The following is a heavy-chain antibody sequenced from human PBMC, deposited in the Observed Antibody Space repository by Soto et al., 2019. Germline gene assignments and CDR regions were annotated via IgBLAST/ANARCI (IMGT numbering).Heavy chain of an antibody. V-gene: IGHV3-23*01. CDR2: ISDSGGST. Sequence: EVQLLESGGGLVQPGGSVRLSCAVSGYTLSNYAMNWVRQAPGKGLEWVSGISDSGGSTYYADSVKGRFTISRDNSKNTVYLQINNLRAEDTAVYYCTLPPHIHYYYGIDVWGQGTTVTVSS. J-gene: IGHJ6*02. CDR3: TLPPHIHYYYGIDV. D-gene: IGHD2-21*01. CDR1: GYTLSNYA.